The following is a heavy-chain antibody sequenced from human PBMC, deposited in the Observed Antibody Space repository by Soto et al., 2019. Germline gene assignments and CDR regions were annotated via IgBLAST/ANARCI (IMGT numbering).Heavy chain of an antibody. CDR2: INHSGST. J-gene: IGHJ5*02. CDR1: GGSFSGYY. CDR3: ARGRDYDFWSGYFWFDP. Sequence: QVQLQQWGAGLLKPSETLSLTCAVYGGSFSGYYWSWIRQPPGKGREWIGEINHSGSTKYNPSLNNRPTKSVTTSKNQFSLKLSSVTAADTAVYYCARGRDYDFWSGYFWFDPWGQGTLVTVSS. V-gene: IGHV4-34*01. D-gene: IGHD3-3*01.